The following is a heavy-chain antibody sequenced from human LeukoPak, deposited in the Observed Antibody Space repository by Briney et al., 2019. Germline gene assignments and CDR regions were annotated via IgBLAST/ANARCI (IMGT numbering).Heavy chain of an antibody. Sequence: ASVKVSCKASGGTFSSYAISWVRQAPGQGLEWMGGIIPIFGTANYAQKFQGRVTITADESTSTAYMELSSLRSEDTAVYYCAMSPGGLLPDYWGQGTLVTVSS. CDR3: AMSPGGLLPDY. CDR1: GGTFSSYA. V-gene: IGHV1-69*13. J-gene: IGHJ4*02. D-gene: IGHD2-15*01. CDR2: IIPIFGTA.